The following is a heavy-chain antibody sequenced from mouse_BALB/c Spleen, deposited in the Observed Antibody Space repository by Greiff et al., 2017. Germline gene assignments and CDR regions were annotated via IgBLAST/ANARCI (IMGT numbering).Heavy chain of an antibody. J-gene: IGHJ4*01. D-gene: IGHD1-2*01. Sequence: QVQLKESGPGLVAPSQSLSITCTVSGFSLTSYGVHWVRQPPGKGLEWLGVIWAGGSTNYNSALMSRLSISKDNSKSQVFLKMNSLQTDDTAMYYCARDRTTARGCWDYWGQGTSVTVSS. CDR1: GFSLTSYG. CDR2: IWAGGST. CDR3: ARDRTTARGCWDY. V-gene: IGHV2-9*02.